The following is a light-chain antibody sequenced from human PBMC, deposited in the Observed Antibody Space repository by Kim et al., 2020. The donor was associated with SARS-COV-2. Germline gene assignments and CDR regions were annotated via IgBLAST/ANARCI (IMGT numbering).Light chain of an antibody. CDR2: GNS. Sequence: RVPFSCTGSSSNIGTGYDVHWYQQLPGTAPKLLIYGNSNRPSGVPDRFSGSKSGTSASLAITGLQAEDEADYYCQSYDSSLSGYVFGTGTKVTVL. CDR3: QSYDSSLSGYV. V-gene: IGLV1-40*01. CDR1: SSNIGTGYD. J-gene: IGLJ1*01.